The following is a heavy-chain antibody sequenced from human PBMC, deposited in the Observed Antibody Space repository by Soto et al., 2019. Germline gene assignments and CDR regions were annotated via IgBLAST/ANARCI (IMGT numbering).Heavy chain of an antibody. CDR2: IYLSGST. D-gene: IGHD3-3*01. J-gene: IGHJ6*02. V-gene: IGHV4-59*01. CDR1: GGSFTNYS. Sequence: QVLQQESGPGLVKPSETLSLSCTVSGGSFTNYSWSWIRQPPGKGLEWIGYIYLSGSTNYNPSHKSRVTISKDPSKNQFSLMLRSVTAADTAVYFCARDFDFWSGYLSSYGMDVWGQGATVTVSS. CDR3: ARDFDFWSGYLSSYGMDV.